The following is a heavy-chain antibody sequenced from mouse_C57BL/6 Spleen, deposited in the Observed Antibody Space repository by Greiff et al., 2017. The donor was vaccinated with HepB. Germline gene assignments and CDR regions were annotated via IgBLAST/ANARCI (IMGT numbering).Heavy chain of an antibody. V-gene: IGHV1-64*01. D-gene: IGHD1-1*01. CDR2: IHPNSGST. J-gene: IGHJ1*03. CDR3: ARRITTVGDWYFDV. Sequence: QVQLQQPGAELVKPGASVKLSCKASGYTFTSYWMHWVKQRPGQGLEWIGMIHPNSGSTNYNEKFKSKATLTVDKSSSTAYMQLSSLTSEDSAVYYCARRITTVGDWYFDVWGTGTTVTVSS. CDR1: GYTFTSYW.